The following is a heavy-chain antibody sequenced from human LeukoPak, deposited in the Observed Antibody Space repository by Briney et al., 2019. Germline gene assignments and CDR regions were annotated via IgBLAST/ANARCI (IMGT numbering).Heavy chain of an antibody. CDR2: ISGSGGST. CDR3: ARLYGSGSYKGYYYFDY. Sequence: GGSLRLSCAASGFTVSSNYMSWVRQAPGKGLEWVSAISGSGGSTYYADSVKGRFTISRDNSKNTLYLQMNSLRAEDTAVYYCARLYGSGSYKGYYYFDYWGQGTLVTVSS. CDR1: GFTVSSNY. V-gene: IGHV3-23*01. J-gene: IGHJ4*02. D-gene: IGHD3-10*01.